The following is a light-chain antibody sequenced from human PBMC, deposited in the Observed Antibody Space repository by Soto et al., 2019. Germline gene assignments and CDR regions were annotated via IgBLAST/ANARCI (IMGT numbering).Light chain of an antibody. CDR2: KAT. Sequence: DIQMTQSPSTLSASVGDRVTITCRASQSITTWLAWYQQKPGKAPKLLIYKATNLQSGVPSRFSGSGSGTEFSLTISSLQPDDFATYYCQRYSDYQYIFGQGTKLEIE. CDR3: QRYSDYQYI. J-gene: IGKJ2*01. V-gene: IGKV1-5*03. CDR1: QSITTW.